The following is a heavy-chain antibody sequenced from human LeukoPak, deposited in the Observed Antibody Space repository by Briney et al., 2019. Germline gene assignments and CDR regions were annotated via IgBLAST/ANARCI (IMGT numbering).Heavy chain of an antibody. Sequence: GGSLRLSCAASGFTFSSYSMNWVRQAPGKGLEWVSSISTSSSYKYSADSVKGRFTISRDNAKNSLYLQMNSLRAEDTAVYYCVRDTFSPDAFDIWGQGTMVTVSS. CDR3: VRDTFSPDAFDI. CDR2: ISTSSSYK. D-gene: IGHD3-16*01. J-gene: IGHJ3*02. V-gene: IGHV3-21*01. CDR1: GFTFSSYS.